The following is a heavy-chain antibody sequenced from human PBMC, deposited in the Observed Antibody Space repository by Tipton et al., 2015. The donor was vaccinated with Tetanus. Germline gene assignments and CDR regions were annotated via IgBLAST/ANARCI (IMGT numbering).Heavy chain of an antibody. CDR1: GFNFNDAL. CDR2: IKSKAEGGTI. D-gene: IGHD6-13*01. J-gene: IGHJ5*02. Sequence: SLRLPCAASGFNFNDALMHWVRQSPGKGLEWVGRIKSKAEGGTIDYAAAVQGRFTISRDDSKNMLYLQMHSLTTEDTAVYSCATGRLPTAGKFVNWFDPWGQGTLVTVSS. V-gene: IGHV3-15*07. CDR3: ATGRLPTAGKFVNWFDP.